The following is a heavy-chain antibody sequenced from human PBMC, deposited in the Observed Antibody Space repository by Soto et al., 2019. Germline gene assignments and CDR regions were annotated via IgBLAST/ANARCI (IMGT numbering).Heavy chain of an antibody. CDR2: ISYDGSNT. J-gene: IGHJ6*02. CDR3: AKGAGDRLSLCMDV. D-gene: IGHD1-26*01. Sequence: QVQLVESGGGVVQPGWSLRLSCVASGFSISDYGMEWVRQAPGKGLEWVALISYDGSNTYYAESVKGRFTISRDNSKDTLFLQMTGLKTEDTAVYYCAKGAGDRLSLCMDVWGHGTTVTVSS. V-gene: IGHV3-30*18. CDR1: GFSISDYG.